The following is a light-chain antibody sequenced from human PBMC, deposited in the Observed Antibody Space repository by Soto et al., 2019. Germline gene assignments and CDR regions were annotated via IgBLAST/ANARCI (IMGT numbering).Light chain of an antibody. Sequence: QSVLTQPPSASGSPGQSVTISCTGTSSDVGGYDYVSWYQQHPGKAPTLMIFEVSKRPSGVPDRFSGSKSGNTASLTVSGLQPEDEADYYCCSYAGSNAYVFGTGTKLIVL. CDR1: SSDVGGYDY. J-gene: IGLJ1*01. CDR3: CSYAGSNAYV. CDR2: EVS. V-gene: IGLV2-8*01.